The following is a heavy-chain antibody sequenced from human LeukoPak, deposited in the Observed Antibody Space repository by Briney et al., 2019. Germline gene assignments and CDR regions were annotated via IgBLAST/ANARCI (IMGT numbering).Heavy chain of an antibody. J-gene: IGHJ6*02. Sequence: SETLSLTCTVSRGTISNYYWSWIRQPPGKGLEWIGEINHSGSTNYNPSLKSRVTISVDTSNNQFSLKLSSVTAADTAVYYCARGWGRYCSSSSCSYYYYGMDVWGQGTTVTVSS. V-gene: IGHV4-34*01. CDR1: RGTISNYY. CDR2: INHSGST. CDR3: ARGWGRYCSSSSCSYYYYGMDV. D-gene: IGHD2-2*01.